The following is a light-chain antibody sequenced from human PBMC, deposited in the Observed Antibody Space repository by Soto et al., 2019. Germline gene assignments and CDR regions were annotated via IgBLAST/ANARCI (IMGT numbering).Light chain of an antibody. J-gene: IGKJ1*01. CDR3: QQYGSSPQT. CDR2: GAS. V-gene: IGKV3-20*01. CDR1: HSVGTY. Sequence: EIVLRQSPRTLPLSAGERATLSCRASHSVGTYLVWYQQKPGQAPRLLIYGASTRATGIPDRFSGSGSGTDFTLTISRLEPEDFAVYYCQQYGSSPQTFGQGTKVDIK.